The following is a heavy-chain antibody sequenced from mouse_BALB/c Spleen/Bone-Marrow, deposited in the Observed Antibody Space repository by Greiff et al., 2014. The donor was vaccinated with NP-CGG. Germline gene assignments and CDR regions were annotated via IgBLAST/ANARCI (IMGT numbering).Heavy chain of an antibody. V-gene: IGHV1-9*01. D-gene: IGHD1-1*01. J-gene: IGHJ1*01. CDR3: AREDGLWYFDV. CDR2: ILPGSGST. Sequence: QVHVKQSGAELMKPGASVKISCKATGYTFSSYWIEWVKQRPGHGLEWIGEILPGSGSTNYNEKFKGKATFTADTSSNTAYMQLGSLTSEDSAVYYCAREDGLWYFDVWGAGTTVTVSS. CDR1: GYTFSSYW.